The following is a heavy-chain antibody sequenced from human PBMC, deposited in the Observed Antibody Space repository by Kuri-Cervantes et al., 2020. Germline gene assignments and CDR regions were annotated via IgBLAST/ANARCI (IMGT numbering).Heavy chain of an antibody. CDR3: TTDSYGSGSFDY. J-gene: IGHJ4*02. Sequence: GESLKISCGASGITFSSYAMNWVRQAPGKGLEWVSGVSGSGTSTQYADSVKGRFTISRDNSKNTLYLQMNSLKTEDTAVYYCTTDSYGSGSFDYWGQGTLVTVSS. D-gene: IGHD3-10*01. CDR1: GITFSSYA. V-gene: IGHV3-23*01. CDR2: VSGSGTST.